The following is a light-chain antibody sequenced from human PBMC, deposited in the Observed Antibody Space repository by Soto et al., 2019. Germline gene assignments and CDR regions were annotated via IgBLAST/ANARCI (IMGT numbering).Light chain of an antibody. CDR1: SSNIGSNY. V-gene: IGLV1-47*01. CDR2: RNN. CDR3: AAWDDSLSGVV. Sequence: QSVLTQPPSASGTPGQRVTISCSGSSSNIGSNYVYWYQQLPGTVPQLLIYRNNERPSGVPDRFSGSKSGTSASLAISGLRSEDEPDYYCAAWDDSLSGVVFGGGTKLTVL. J-gene: IGLJ2*01.